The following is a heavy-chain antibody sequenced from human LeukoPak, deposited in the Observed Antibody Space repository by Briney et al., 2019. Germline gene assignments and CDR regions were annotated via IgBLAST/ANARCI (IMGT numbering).Heavy chain of an antibody. CDR2: INPNTGAT. Sequence: ASVKVSCKASGYTLTGHYLHWVRQAPGQGLEWMGWINPNTGATHSAQKFQGRITMTRDTSISTAYMDLSRLRSDDTAVYYCARDRVGSGWPRPYYFEVWGQGTLVTVSS. CDR3: ARDRVGSGWPRPYYFEV. V-gene: IGHV1-2*02. J-gene: IGHJ4*02. D-gene: IGHD6-19*01. CDR1: GYTLTGHY.